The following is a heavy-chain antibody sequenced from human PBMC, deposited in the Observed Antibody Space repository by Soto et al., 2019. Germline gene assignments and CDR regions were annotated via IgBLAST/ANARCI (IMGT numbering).Heavy chain of an antibody. D-gene: IGHD3-16*01. J-gene: IGHJ6*02. CDR3: ARDKVEEMAQITGYYYYGMDV. CDR1: GGTFSSYA. CDR2: IIPIFGTA. V-gene: IGHV1-69*01. Sequence: QVQLVQSGEDVKKPGSSVKVSCKASGGTFSSYAISWVRQAPGQGLEWMGGIIPIFGTANDAQKFHGRVTITADESTSTDYMEMSSLRSEDTAVYYCARDKVEEMAQITGYYYYGMDVWGQGTTVTVSS.